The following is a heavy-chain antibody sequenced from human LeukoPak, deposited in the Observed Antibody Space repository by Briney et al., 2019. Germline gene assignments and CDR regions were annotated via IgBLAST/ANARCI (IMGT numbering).Heavy chain of an antibody. V-gene: IGHV1-24*01. CDR2: FDPEDGET. CDR3: ATGGDDYGDFDY. J-gene: IGHJ4*02. D-gene: IGHD4-17*01. CDR1: GYTLTELS. Sequence: ASVRVSCKVSGYTLTELSMHWVRPAPGKGLEWMGGFDPEDGETIYAQKFQGRVTMTEDTSTDTAYMELSSLRSEDTAVYYCATGGDDYGDFDYWGQGTLVTVSS.